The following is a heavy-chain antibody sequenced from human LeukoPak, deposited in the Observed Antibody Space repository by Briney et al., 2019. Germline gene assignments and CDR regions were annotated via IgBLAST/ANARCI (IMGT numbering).Heavy chain of an antibody. CDR3: AKSVVVVAASAGDWFDP. J-gene: IGHJ5*02. V-gene: IGHV3-23*01. Sequence: PGGSLRLSCAASGFTFSSYAMSWVHQAPGKGLEWVSGISGSGGSTYHADSVKGRFTISRDNYKNTLYLQMNSLRAEDTAVYYCAKSVVVVAASAGDWFDPWGQGTLVIVSS. CDR2: ISGSGGST. CDR1: GFTFSSYA. D-gene: IGHD2-15*01.